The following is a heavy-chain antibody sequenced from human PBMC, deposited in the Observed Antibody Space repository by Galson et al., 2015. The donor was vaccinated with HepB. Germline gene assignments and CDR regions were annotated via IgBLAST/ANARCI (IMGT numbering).Heavy chain of an antibody. J-gene: IGHJ4*02. CDR1: GFTFSSYA. CDR3: ARAYSGYDGLDY. V-gene: IGHV3-23*01. CDR2: LSGGGGST. D-gene: IGHD5-12*01. Sequence: SLRLSCAASGFTFSSYAMSWVRQAPGKGLDWVSALSGGGGSTYYADSVKGRFTISRDNSKNTLYLQMNSLRAEDTAVYYCARAYSGYDGLDYWGQGTLVTVSS.